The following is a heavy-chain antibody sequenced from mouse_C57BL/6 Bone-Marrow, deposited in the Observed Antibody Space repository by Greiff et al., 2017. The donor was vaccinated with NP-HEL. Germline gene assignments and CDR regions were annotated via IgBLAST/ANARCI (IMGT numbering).Heavy chain of an antibody. V-gene: IGHV1-50*01. CDR3: ATTVVADYYAMDY. CDR2: IDPSDSYT. D-gene: IGHD1-1*01. J-gene: IGHJ4*01. Sequence: VQLQQPGAELVKPGASVKLSCKASGYTFTSYWMQWVKQRPGQGLEWIGEIDPSDSYTTYHQKFKGTATLTVATSSSTAYMQLSSLTSEDSAFYYCATTVVADYYAMDYWGQGTSVTVSS. CDR1: GYTFTSYW.